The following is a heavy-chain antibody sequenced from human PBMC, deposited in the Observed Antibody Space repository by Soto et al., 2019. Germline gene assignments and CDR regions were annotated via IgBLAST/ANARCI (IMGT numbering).Heavy chain of an antibody. V-gene: IGHV1-69*06. CDR1: GGTFSSYA. D-gene: IGHD3-3*01. Sequence: SVKVSCKASGGTFSSYAISWVRQAPGQGLEWMGGIIPIFGTANYAQKFQGRVTITADKSTSTAYMELSSLRSEDTAVYYCARGPRRYDFWSGYYDYWGQGTLVTAPQ. CDR3: ARGPRRYDFWSGYYDY. J-gene: IGHJ4*02. CDR2: IIPIFGTA.